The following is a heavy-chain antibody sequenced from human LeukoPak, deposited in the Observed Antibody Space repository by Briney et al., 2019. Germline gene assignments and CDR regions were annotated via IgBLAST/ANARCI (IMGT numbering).Heavy chain of an antibody. CDR1: GGSISSYY. V-gene: IGHV4-59*12. CDR2: IYYSGST. J-gene: IGHJ4*02. Sequence: SETLSLTCTVSGGSISSYYWSWIRQPPGKGLEWIGYIYYSGSTNYNPSLKSRVTISVDTSKNQFSLKLSSVTAADTAVYYCARVIAVAGSSDYWGQGTLVTVSS. D-gene: IGHD6-19*01. CDR3: ARVIAVAGSSDY.